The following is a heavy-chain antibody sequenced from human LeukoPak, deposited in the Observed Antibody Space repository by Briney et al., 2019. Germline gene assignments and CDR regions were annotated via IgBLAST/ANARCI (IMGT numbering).Heavy chain of an antibody. V-gene: IGHV4-59*01. CDR3: ARAQTAPNWFDS. CDR1: GGSISSYY. Sequence: PSETLSLTCTVSGGSISSYYWSWIRQPPGKGLEWIGYIYYSGSTNYNPSLKSRVTISVDTSKNQFSLKLSSVTAADTAVYYCARAQTAPNWFDSWGQGTLVTVSS. J-gene: IGHJ5*01. CDR2: IYYSGST. D-gene: IGHD1-14*01.